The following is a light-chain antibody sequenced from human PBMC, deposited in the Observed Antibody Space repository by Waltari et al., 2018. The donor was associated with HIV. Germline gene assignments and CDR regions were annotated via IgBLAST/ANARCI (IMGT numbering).Light chain of an antibody. CDR2: GAS. CDR1: QSVGAS. Sequence: VMRKTPATLSVSQGERLTLSCRASQSVGASLAWYQQKPGQTPRHLVYGASARFTSVPARFSGSGSGTEFTLTVNSLQSEDFAFYYCLQYGSWPWTFGQGTKVEIK. CDR3: LQYGSWPWT. J-gene: IGKJ1*01. V-gene: IGKV3-15*01.